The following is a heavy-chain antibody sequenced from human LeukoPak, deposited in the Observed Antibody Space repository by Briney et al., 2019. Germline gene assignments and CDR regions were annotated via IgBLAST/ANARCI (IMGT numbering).Heavy chain of an antibody. D-gene: IGHD1-14*01. CDR1: GGTFSSYA. CDR3: ARAEDYYYYMAV. V-gene: IGHV1-69*05. CDR2: IIPIFGTA. Sequence: GASVKVPCKASGGTFSSYAISWVRPAPGQGLEWMGGIIPIFGTANYAQKFQGRVTITTDESTSTAYMELSRLRSEDTAVYYCARAEDYYYYMAVWGKGTTVTVSS. J-gene: IGHJ6*03.